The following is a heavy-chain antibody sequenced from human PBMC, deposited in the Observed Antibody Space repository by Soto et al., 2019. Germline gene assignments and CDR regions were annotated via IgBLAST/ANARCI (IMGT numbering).Heavy chain of an antibody. V-gene: IGHV1-2*02. CDR2: INPNSGGT. CDR1: GYTFTGYY. CDR3: ARVHRRITIFGVVSSDYYYYCMDV. J-gene: IGHJ6*02. Sequence: ASVKVSCKASGYTFTGYYMHWVRQAPGQGLEWMGWINPNSGGTNYAQKFQGRVTMTRDTSISTAYMELSRLRSDDTAVYYCARVHRRITIFGVVSSDYYYYCMDVWGQGTTVTVSS. D-gene: IGHD3-3*01.